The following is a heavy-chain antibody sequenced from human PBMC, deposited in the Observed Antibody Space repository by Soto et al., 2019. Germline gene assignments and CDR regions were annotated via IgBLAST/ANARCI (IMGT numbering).Heavy chain of an antibody. D-gene: IGHD3-3*01. CDR3: ARGVGYYDFWSGYYNTTLGGQDY. CDR2: IWYDGSNK. J-gene: IGHJ4*02. Sequence: GGSLRLSCAASGFTFSSYGMHWVRQAPGKGLEWVAVIWYDGSNKYYADSVKGRFTISRDNSKNTLYLQMNSLRAEDTAVYYCARGVGYYDFWSGYYNTTLGGQDYWGQGTLVTVSS. CDR1: GFTFSSYG. V-gene: IGHV3-33*01.